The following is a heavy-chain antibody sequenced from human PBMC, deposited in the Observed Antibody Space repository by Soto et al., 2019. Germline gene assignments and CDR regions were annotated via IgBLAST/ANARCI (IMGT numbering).Heavy chain of an antibody. Sequence: SETLSLTCTVSGGSISSGDYYWSWIRQPPGKGLEWIGDIYYSGSTNYNPSLKSRVTISVDTSKNQFSLKLSSVTDLRAEDTALYYCAKDRKKTLIVVHTPFDLWGRGTQVTVSS. V-gene: IGHV4-30-4*01. CDR3: AKDRKKTLIVVHTPFDL. CDR2: IYYSGST. CDR1: GGSISSGDYY. J-gene: IGHJ4*02. D-gene: IGHD2-21*01.